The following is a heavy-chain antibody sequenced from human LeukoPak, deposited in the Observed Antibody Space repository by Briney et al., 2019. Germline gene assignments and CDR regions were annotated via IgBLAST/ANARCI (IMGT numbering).Heavy chain of an antibody. CDR2: TYYRSKWYN. Sequence: SQTLSLTCAISGDSVSSNSAAWNWIRQSPSRGLEWLGRTYYRSKWYNDYAVSVRSRITINPDTSKNQFSLQLNSVTPEDTAVYYCARGGIGYCSSTSCYDLFDYWGQGTLVTVSS. CDR3: ARGGIGYCSSTSCYDLFDY. J-gene: IGHJ4*02. D-gene: IGHD2-2*01. CDR1: GDSVSSNSAA. V-gene: IGHV6-1*01.